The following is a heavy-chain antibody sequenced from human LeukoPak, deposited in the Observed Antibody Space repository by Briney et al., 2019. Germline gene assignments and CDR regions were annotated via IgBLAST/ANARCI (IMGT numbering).Heavy chain of an antibody. CDR3: ARDGRDYGDYGVFDY. J-gene: IGHJ4*02. Sequence: GGSLRLSCAASGFTVSSNYMSWVRQAPGKGLEWVSVIYSGGSTYYADSVKGRFTISRDNSKNTLYLQMNSLRAEDTAVYYCARDGRDYGDYGVFDYWGQGTLVTVSS. CDR2: IYSGGST. CDR1: GFTVSSNY. V-gene: IGHV3-53*01. D-gene: IGHD4-17*01.